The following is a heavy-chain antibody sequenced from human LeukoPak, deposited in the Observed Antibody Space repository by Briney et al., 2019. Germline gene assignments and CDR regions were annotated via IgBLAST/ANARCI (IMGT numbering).Heavy chain of an antibody. CDR2: IRYDGSNK. CDR3: ARDYFESSGYPGTNYYYYMDV. V-gene: IGHV3-30*02. CDR1: GFTFNNYG. J-gene: IGHJ6*03. Sequence: GGSLRLSCAASGFTFNNYGLHWVRQAPGKGLEWVAFIRYDGSNKYYADSVKGRFTISRDNADNSLYLQMNSLRVEDTAVYYCARDYFESSGYPGTNYYYYMDVWGKGTTVTVSS. D-gene: IGHD3-22*01.